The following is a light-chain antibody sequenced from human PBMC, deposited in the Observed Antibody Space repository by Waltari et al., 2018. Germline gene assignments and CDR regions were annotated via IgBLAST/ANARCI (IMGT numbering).Light chain of an antibody. J-gene: IGKJ5*01. Sequence: EIVMTQSPDTLSMSPGERATFSCRASQSISSNLAWYQQKPGQAPRLLIYEASTRATSTPARFSGSGSGTDCTLTISSLQSEDSAVYYCQQYNHWPPITFGQGTRLEIK. CDR1: QSISSN. V-gene: IGKV3-15*01. CDR2: EAS. CDR3: QQYNHWPPIT.